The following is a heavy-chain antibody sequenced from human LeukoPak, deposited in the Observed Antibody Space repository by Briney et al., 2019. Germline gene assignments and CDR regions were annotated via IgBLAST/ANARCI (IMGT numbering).Heavy chain of an antibody. D-gene: IGHD3-10*01. Sequence: PGRFLRLSCAASGFTFSSYGMHWVRQAPGKGLEWVAVISYDGSNKYYADSVKGRFTISRDNSKNTLYLQMNSLRAEDTAVYYCASSSNYYGSGIYWYFDLWGRGTLVTVSS. CDR1: GFTFSSYG. CDR2: ISYDGSNK. V-gene: IGHV3-30*03. J-gene: IGHJ2*01. CDR3: ASSSNYYGSGIYWYFDL.